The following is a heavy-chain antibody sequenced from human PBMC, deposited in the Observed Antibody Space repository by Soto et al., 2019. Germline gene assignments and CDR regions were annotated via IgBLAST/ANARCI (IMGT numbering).Heavy chain of an antibody. CDR1: GFNFTNHV. V-gene: IGHV3-23*01. J-gene: IGHJ4*02. CDR3: AKTVGATKLEDY. D-gene: IGHD1-26*01. CDR2: ISNSDDVG. Sequence: EVQLLESGGGLVQPRRSLRLSCSASGFNFTNHVINWVRQAPGKSLEWVSSISNSDDVGFYADSVRGRFIVSRDTSTNTIYLQMIYLRVEDTAVYYCAKTVGATKLEDYWGQGTLVTVSS.